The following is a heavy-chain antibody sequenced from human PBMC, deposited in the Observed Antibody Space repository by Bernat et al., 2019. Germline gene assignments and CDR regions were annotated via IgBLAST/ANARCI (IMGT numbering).Heavy chain of an antibody. D-gene: IGHD1-7*01. CDR1: ANSISSSNYY. CDR2: IYNSGHS. J-gene: IGHJ4*02. V-gene: IGHV4-39*01. Sequence: QLQLQESGPGLVKPSETLSLTCTVSANSISSSNYYWGWIRQPPGKGLEGIGSIYNSGHSYYNPSLKSRGTISIDTSRNQFSLKLSSVTPADTAVYFCAAGQTGTSLDYWGQGTLVTISS. CDR3: AAGQTGTSLDY.